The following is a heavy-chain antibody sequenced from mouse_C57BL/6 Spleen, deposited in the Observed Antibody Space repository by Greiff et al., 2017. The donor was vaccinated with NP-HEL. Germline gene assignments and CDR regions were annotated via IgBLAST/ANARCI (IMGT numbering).Heavy chain of an antibody. V-gene: IGHV5-17*01. D-gene: IGHD2-1*01. Sequence: EVQLVESGGGLVKPGGSLKLSCAASGFTFSDYGMHWVRQAPETGLEWVAYISSGRSTIYYADTVKCRVTISSDNAKNTLFRQMTSLRSEDTAMYYCARWGYGNPYYYAMDYWGQGTSVTVSS. J-gene: IGHJ4*01. CDR3: ARWGYGNPYYYAMDY. CDR2: ISSGRSTI. CDR1: GFTFSDYG.